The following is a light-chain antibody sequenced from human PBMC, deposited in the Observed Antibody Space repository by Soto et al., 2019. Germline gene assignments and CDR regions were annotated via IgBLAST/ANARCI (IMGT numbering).Light chain of an antibody. V-gene: IGLV2-14*01. CDR2: DVS. CDR1: SSDVGGYNY. CDR3: SSYTSSSSLWV. Sequence: QSALTQPASVSGSPGQSITISCTGTSSDVGGYNYVSWYQQHPGKAPKLMIYDVSNRPSGVSNRSSGSKSGNTASLTISGLQAEDEADYYCSSYTSSSSLWVFGTGTKLTVL. J-gene: IGLJ1*01.